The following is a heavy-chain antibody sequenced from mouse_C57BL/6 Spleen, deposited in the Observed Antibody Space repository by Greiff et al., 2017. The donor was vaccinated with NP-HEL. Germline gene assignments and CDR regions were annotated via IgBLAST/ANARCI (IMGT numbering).Heavy chain of an antibody. D-gene: IGHD1-1*01. J-gene: IGHJ1*03. CDR2: IYWDDDK. CDR1: GFSLSTSGMG. V-gene: IGHV8-12*01. Sequence: QVTLKVSGPGILQSSQTLSLTCSFSGFSLSTSGMGVSWIRQPSGKGLEWLAHIYWDDDKRYKPDLKSRLTISKDTSRTQVFLKITSVDTADTATYYVARGSSYRTWYFDVWGTGTTVTVSS. CDR3: ARGSSYRTWYFDV.